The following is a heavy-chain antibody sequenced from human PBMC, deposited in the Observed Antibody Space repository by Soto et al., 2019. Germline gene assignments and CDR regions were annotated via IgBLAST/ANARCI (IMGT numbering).Heavy chain of an antibody. J-gene: IGHJ1*01. CDR2: IIPILGIA. CDR1: GDTLSSDI. D-gene: IGHD3-22*01. CDR3: ARDTVGYYESSGPSPSLFRH. Sequence: LVNVSCKTSGDTLSSDISDWVRQAPGKRNEWIGRIIPILGIANYAQKFQGRVTITDDKSTSTAYMELSSLRSEDTAVYYCARDTVGYYESSGPSPSLFRHWGQGTLVTVSS. V-gene: IGHV1-69*04.